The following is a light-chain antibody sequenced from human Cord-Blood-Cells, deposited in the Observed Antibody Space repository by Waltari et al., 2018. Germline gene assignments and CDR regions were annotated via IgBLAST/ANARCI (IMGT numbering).Light chain of an antibody. J-gene: IGLJ1*01. CDR1: SSDVGGYKY. Sequence: QCALTQPASVSGSPGQSSTISCTGTSSDVGGYKYVSWYQQHPGKAPKLMIYHVSNRPSGVSNRFSGSKSGNTASLTISGLQAEDEADYYCSSYTSSRTRVFGTGTKVTVL. CDR2: HVS. CDR3: SSYTSSRTRV. V-gene: IGLV2-14*01.